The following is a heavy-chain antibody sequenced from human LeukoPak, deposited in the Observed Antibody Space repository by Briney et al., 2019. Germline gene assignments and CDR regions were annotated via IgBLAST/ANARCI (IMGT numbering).Heavy chain of an antibody. CDR1: VYSFTRYW. Sequence: GESLKISCKGSVYSFTRYWITWVRQMPAKGLEWMGLIYPGHLEPRYSPSFQGQVTISAEKSISTAYLHWSSLKAWDIAMYYCATMYSSGWFQHWGQGTLVSVSS. D-gene: IGHD6-19*01. CDR3: ATMYSSGWFQH. CDR2: IYPGHLEP. V-gene: IGHV5-51*01. J-gene: IGHJ1*01.